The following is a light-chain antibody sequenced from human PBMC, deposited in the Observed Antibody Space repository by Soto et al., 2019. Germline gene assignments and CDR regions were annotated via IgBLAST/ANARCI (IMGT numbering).Light chain of an antibody. CDR1: QSVRTY. CDR3: QQCSTWPFT. J-gene: IGKJ5*01. CDR2: DAS. V-gene: IGKV3-11*01. Sequence: EIVLTQSPATLSLSPGERATLSCRASQSVRTYLAWYQQKPGQAPRLLIYDASNRGTGIPARFSGSGSGTDFTLTISSLEPEDFAVYYCQQCSTWPFTFGQGTRLEIK.